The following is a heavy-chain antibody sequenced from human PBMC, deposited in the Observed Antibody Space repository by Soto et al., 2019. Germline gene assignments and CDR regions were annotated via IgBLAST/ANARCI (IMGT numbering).Heavy chain of an antibody. V-gene: IGHV3-21*01. CDR3: ARDGRELSFDY. CDR2: ISSRSSYI. Sequence: EVQLVESGGGLVKPGGSLRLSCAASGFTFSSYSMNWVRQAPGKGLEWVSSISSRSSYIYYADSVKGRFTISRDNAKNSLYLQMNSRRAEDTAVYYCARDGRELSFDYWGQGTLVTVSS. CDR1: GFTFSSYS. J-gene: IGHJ4*02. D-gene: IGHD1-26*01.